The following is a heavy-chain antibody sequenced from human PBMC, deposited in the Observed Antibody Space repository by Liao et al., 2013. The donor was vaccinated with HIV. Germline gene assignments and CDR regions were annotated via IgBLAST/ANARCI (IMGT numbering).Heavy chain of an antibody. J-gene: IGHJ4*02. CDR2: INHSGST. CDR3: ARDRWIWFGEAPIE. Sequence: QVQLQQWGAGLLKPSETLSLTCAVYGGSFSGYYWSWIRQPPGKGLEWIGEINHSGSTNYNPSLKSRVTISVDTSKNQFSLKLSSVTAADTAVYYCARDRWIWFGEAPIEWGQGTLVTVSS. CDR1: GGSFSGYY. D-gene: IGHD3-10*01. V-gene: IGHV4-34*01.